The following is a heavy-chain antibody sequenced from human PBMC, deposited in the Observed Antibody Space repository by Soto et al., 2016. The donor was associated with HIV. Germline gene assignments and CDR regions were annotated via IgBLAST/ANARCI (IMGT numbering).Heavy chain of an antibody. CDR3: ARPPGVVTGWFDP. CDR2: MNPNSGNT. V-gene: IGHV1-8*03. CDR1: GYTFTSYD. D-gene: IGHD2-21*02. J-gene: IGHJ5*02. Sequence: QVQLVQSGAEVKKPGASVKVSCKASGYTFTSYDINWVRQATGQGLEWMGWMNPNSGNTGYAQKFQGRVTITRNTSISTAYMELSRLRSDDTAVYYCARPPGVVTGWFDPWGQGTLVTVSS.